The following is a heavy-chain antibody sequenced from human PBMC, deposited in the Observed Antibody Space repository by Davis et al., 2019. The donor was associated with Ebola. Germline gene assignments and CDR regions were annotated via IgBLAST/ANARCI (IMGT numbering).Heavy chain of an antibody. V-gene: IGHV3-11*06. CDR1: GFTFSDFY. Sequence: GGSLRLSCAASGFTFSDFYMDWIRQAPGKGLEWISSISNSGAYTSYADSLKGRFTISRDNGKNLLYLQMDSLRADDTAVYYCAKPKSGTYYGMDVWGQGTTVIVAS. CDR2: ISNSGAYT. D-gene: IGHD1-26*01. CDR3: AKPKSGTYYGMDV. J-gene: IGHJ6*02.